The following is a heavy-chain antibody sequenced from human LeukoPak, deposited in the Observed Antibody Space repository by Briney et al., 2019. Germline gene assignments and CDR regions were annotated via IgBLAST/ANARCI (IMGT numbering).Heavy chain of an antibody. CDR2: IYYSGST. CDR3: ASHKNCSSITLCQFAS. Sequence: SETLSLTCVVSGGSISSSDYYWAWIRQPPGKGLEWIGSIYYSGSTLYNSSLKRRVTISVDASTNQFSLKLNSVTAADRAVLYCASHKNCSSITLCQFASWGQGILVTVSS. J-gene: IGHJ4*02. D-gene: IGHD2-21*01. V-gene: IGHV4-39*01. CDR1: GGSISSSDYY.